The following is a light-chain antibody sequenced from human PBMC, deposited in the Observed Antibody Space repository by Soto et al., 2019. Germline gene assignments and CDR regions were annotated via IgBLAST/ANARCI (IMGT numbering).Light chain of an antibody. V-gene: IGKV3-15*01. CDR1: QSVSSN. Sequence: EIVMTQSPATLSVSPGERATLSCRASQSVSSNLAWYQQRPGQAPRLLIYGASTRATGIPARFSGSGSGTEITLTLSSSQSEDFAVYYCQQYNNWPSTITFGQGTRLEIK. CDR3: QQYNNWPSTIT. CDR2: GAS. J-gene: IGKJ5*01.